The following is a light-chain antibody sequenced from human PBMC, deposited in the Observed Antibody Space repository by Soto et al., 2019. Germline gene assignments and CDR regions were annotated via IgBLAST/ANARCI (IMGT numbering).Light chain of an antibody. CDR2: GIS. V-gene: IGKV3-20*01. Sequence: DIVLTQSPGTLSLSPGERATLSCRTNQSVNSGFLAWYQKKPGQAPRLLLYGISRRAIGIPDRFSGSGSGTDFTLTINRLEPEDFEVYYCQHYGDSVWTFGQGTKVDIK. CDR3: QHYGDSVWT. CDR1: QSVNSGF. J-gene: IGKJ1*01.